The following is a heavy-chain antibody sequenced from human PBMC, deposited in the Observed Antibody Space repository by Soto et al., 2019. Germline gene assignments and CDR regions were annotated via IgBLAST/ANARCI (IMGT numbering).Heavy chain of an antibody. Sequence: QVQLQQWGAGLLKASETLSLTCAVYGGSFSGYQWSWIRQTPGKGLEWIGEINDSGNINYNPSLKSRVTILVDTAKKQISLKLSSVTAADTAVYYCARGLILWFGELSRRRGYYYYMDVWGKGTTVTVSS. CDR1: GGSFSGYQ. CDR3: ARGLILWFGELSRRRGYYYYMDV. V-gene: IGHV4-34*01. J-gene: IGHJ6*03. D-gene: IGHD3-10*01. CDR2: INDSGNI.